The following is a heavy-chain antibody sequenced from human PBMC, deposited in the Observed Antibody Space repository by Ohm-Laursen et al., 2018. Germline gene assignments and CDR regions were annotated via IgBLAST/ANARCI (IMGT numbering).Heavy chain of an antibody. CDR2: FDPEDGET. CDR1: GYRFTGYY. CDR3: ATSHGIYYYDSSKDAFDI. J-gene: IGHJ3*02. V-gene: IGHV1-24*01. Sequence: ASVKVSCKASGYRFTGYYIHWIRQAPGKGLEWMGGFDPEDGETIYAQKFQGRVTMTEDTSTDTAYMELSSLRSEDTAVYYCATSHGIYYYDSSKDAFDIWGQGTMVTVSS. D-gene: IGHD3-22*01.